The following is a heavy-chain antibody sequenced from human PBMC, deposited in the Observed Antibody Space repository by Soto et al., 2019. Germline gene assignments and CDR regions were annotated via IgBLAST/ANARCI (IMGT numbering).Heavy chain of an antibody. V-gene: IGHV3-23*01. CDR2: ISGSGGST. D-gene: IGHD1-26*01. J-gene: IGHJ4*02. Sequence: EGSLRLSCAASGFTFSSYAMSWVRQAPGKGLEWVSAISGSGGSTYYADSVKGRFTISRDNSKNTLYLQMNSLRAEDTAVYYCAKPEYSGRYFDYWGQGTLVTVSS. CDR3: AKPEYSGRYFDY. CDR1: GFTFSSYA.